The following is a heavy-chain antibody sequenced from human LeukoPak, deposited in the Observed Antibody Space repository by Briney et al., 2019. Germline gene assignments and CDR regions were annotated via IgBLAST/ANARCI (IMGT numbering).Heavy chain of an antibody. CDR3: ANGAYGSGSQTFDY. D-gene: IGHD3-10*01. Sequence: PGGSLRLSCAASGFTFSSYGMHWVRQAPGKGLEWVAVISYDGSNKYYADSVKGRFTISRDNSKNTLYLQMNSLRAEDAAVYYCANGAYGSGSQTFDYWGQGTLVTVSS. CDR2: ISYDGSNK. J-gene: IGHJ4*02. CDR1: GFTFSSYG. V-gene: IGHV3-30*18.